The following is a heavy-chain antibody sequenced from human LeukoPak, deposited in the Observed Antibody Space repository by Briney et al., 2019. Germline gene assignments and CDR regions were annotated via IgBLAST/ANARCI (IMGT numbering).Heavy chain of an antibody. CDR1: GFTFSDYY. CDR2: ISSSGSTI. J-gene: IGHJ5*02. V-gene: IGHV3-11*01. CDR3: AKDRRAKTTVVTVDWFDP. D-gene: IGHD4-23*01. Sequence: GGSLRLSCAASGFTFSDYYMSWIRQAPGKGLEWVSYISSSGSTIYYADSVKGRFTISRDNAKNSLYLQMNSLRAEDTDVYYCAKDRRAKTTVVTVDWFDPWGQGTLVTVSS.